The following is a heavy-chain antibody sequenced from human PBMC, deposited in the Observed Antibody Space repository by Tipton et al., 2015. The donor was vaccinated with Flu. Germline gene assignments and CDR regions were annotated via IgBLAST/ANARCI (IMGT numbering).Heavy chain of an antibody. J-gene: IGHJ5*02. CDR1: GFTVNSNY. Sequence: QLVQSGGDLIQPGGSLRLSCAASGFTVNSNYMSWVRQAPGKGLEWVSVIYSDGRAYYVDSVKGRFTVSRDDSKNMLSLQMDSLGAEDTAVYYCTRGQGANPWGQGTLVTVSS. V-gene: IGHV3-53*01. CDR2: IYSDGRA. CDR3: TRGQGANP.